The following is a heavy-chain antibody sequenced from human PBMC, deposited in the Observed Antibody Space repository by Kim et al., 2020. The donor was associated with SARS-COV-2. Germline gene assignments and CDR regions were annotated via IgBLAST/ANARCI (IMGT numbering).Heavy chain of an antibody. CDR1: GFTFSSYS. CDR2: ISSSSSYI. Sequence: GGSLRLSCAASGFTFSSYSMNWVRQAPGKGLEWVSSISSSSSYIYYADSVKGRFTISRDNAKNSLYLQMNSLRAEDTAVYYCARDEYGDYIGYYFDYWGQGTLVTVSS. V-gene: IGHV3-21*01. D-gene: IGHD4-17*01. J-gene: IGHJ4*02. CDR3: ARDEYGDYIGYYFDY.